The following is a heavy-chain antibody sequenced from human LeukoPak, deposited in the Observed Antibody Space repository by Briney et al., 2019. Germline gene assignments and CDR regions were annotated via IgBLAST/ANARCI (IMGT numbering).Heavy chain of an antibody. J-gene: IGHJ6*02. Sequence: QPGGSLRLSCAASGFTFSSYAMHWVRQAPGKGLEWVAVISYDGSNKYYADSVKGRFTISRDNSKNTLYLQMNSLRAEDTAVYYCARDYSSWSYYYYYGMDVWGQGTTVTVSS. D-gene: IGHD6-13*01. CDR1: GFTFSSYA. CDR3: ARDYSSWSYYYYYGMDV. CDR2: ISYDGSNK. V-gene: IGHV3-30-3*01.